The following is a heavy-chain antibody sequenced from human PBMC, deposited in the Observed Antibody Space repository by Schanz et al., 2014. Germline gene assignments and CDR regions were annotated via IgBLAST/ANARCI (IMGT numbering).Heavy chain of an antibody. D-gene: IGHD6-25*01. J-gene: IGHJ5*02. Sequence: QVQLQESGPGLVKPSETLSLTCTVSGASISSYYWSWIRQPPGKGLEWIGYIYYSATTSYNPSLKSRALIAVTMPKTNLPRGRVSGTAADTAVYYCARVRPGFAIDPWGQGTLVTVSS. CDR3: ARVRPGFAIDP. CDR2: IYYSATT. V-gene: IGHV4-59*08. CDR1: GASISSYY.